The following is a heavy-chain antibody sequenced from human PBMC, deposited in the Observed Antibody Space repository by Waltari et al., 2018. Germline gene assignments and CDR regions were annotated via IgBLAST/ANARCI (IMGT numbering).Heavy chain of an antibody. CDR3: ARLAGFSSTGVCSGHYAMDV. Sequence: QLQLQESGPGLVKPSETLSLRCSVSGGSISSTSHSWGWIRQPPGEGLEWIGTFYYTGNTYYNPSFESRVTISTDTSKNLFSLRLSSVTAADAAIYYCARLAGFSSTGVCSGHYAMDVWGQGTTVTVSS. CDR2: FYYTGNT. V-gene: IGHV4-39*01. J-gene: IGHJ6*02. CDR1: GGSISSTSHS. D-gene: IGHD2-8*01.